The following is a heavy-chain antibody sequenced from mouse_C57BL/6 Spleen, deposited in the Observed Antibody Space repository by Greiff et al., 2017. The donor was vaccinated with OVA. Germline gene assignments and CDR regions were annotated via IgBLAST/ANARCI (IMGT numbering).Heavy chain of an antibody. D-gene: IGHD1-1*01. CDR2: ISDGGSYT. CDR1: GFTFSSYA. J-gene: IGHJ3*01. V-gene: IGHV5-4*01. Sequence: VQLKESGGGLVKPGGSLKLSCAASGFTFSSYAMSWVRQTPEKRLEWVATISDGGSYTYYPDNVKGRFTISRDNAKNNLYLQMSHLKSEDTAMYYCARGGYGSSLFAYWGQGTLVTVSA. CDR3: ARGGYGSSLFAY.